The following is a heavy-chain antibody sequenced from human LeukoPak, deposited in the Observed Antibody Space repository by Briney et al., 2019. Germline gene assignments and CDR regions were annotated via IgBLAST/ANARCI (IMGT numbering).Heavy chain of an antibody. D-gene: IGHD2-15*01. CDR2: IWYDGSNK. CDR1: GFTFSSYG. CDR3: AKDHNLGYCSGGSCYYFDY. V-gene: IGHV3-30*02. Sequence: AGGSLRLSCAASGFTFSSYGMHWVRQAPGKGLEWVAFIWYDGSNKYYADSVKGRFTISRDNSKNTLYLQMNSLRAEDTAVYYCAKDHNLGYCSGGSCYYFDYWGQGSLVTVSS. J-gene: IGHJ4*02.